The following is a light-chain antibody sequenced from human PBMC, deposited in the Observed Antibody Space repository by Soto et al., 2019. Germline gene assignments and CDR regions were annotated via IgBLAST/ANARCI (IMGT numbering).Light chain of an antibody. CDR2: RNN. CDR1: RSNIGTNY. CDR3: AAWDDSLTGWV. J-gene: IGLJ3*02. Sequence: QSVLTQPPSASGSPGQRVTISCSGRRSNIGTNYVYWYQHLPGTAHKLLIYRNNEWPSGVPERFSGAKSGTSASLAISGLRSEDEGDYYCAAWDDSLTGWVFGGGTKLTVL. V-gene: IGLV1-47*01.